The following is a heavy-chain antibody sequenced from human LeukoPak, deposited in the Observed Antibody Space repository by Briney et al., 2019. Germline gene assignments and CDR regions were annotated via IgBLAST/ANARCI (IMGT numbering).Heavy chain of an antibody. J-gene: IGHJ4*02. V-gene: IGHV3-23*01. CDR1: GFTFSSYA. D-gene: IGHD3-22*01. CDR3: AKVLNYYDCSGFDY. CDR2: ISGSGGSI. Sequence: HPGGSLRLSCAASGFTFSSYAISWVRQAPGKGLEWVSAISGSGGSIYYADSVKGRFTISRDNAKNTLYLQMNSLRAEDTAVYYCAKVLNYYDCSGFDYWGQGTLVTVSS.